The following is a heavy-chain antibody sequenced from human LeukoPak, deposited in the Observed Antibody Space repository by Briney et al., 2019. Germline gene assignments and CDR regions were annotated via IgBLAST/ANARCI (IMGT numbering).Heavy chain of an antibody. V-gene: IGHV3-9*01. CDR3: AKDGL. J-gene: IGHJ4*02. CDR1: GFTFDDYA. Sequence: GRSLRLSCAASGFTFDDYAMHWVRQPPGKGLEWVSGISRNSGSIGYADSVKGRFTISRDNAKNSLYLQMNSLRAEDTALYYCAKDGLWGQGTLVTVSS. CDR2: ISRNSGSI.